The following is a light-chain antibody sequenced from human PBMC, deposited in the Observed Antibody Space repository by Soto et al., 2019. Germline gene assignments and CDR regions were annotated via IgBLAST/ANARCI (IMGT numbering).Light chain of an antibody. J-gene: IGLJ3*02. Sequence: QSALTQPPSASGSPGQSVTISCTGTSSDVGGYNFVSWYQHHPGKAPKLMIYEVSKRPSGVPDRFSGSKSGNTASLTVSGLQAEDEADYYSISYAGSNNWVFGGGTKLTVL. V-gene: IGLV2-8*01. CDR1: SSDVGGYNF. CDR2: EVS. CDR3: ISYAGSNNWV.